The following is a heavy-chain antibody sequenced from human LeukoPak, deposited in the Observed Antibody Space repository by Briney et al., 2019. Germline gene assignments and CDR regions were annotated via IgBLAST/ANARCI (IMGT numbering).Heavy chain of an antibody. V-gene: IGHV3-30*18. CDR3: AKEAIYCSGGSCYSSGLDY. CDR1: GFTFSSYG. Sequence: PGGSLRLSCAASGFTFSSYGMHWVRQAPGKGLEWVAVISYDGSNKYYADSVKGRFTISRDNSKNTLYLQMNSLRAEDTAVYYCAKEAIYCSGGSCYSSGLDYWGQGTLVTVSS. D-gene: IGHD2-15*01. J-gene: IGHJ4*02. CDR2: ISYDGSNK.